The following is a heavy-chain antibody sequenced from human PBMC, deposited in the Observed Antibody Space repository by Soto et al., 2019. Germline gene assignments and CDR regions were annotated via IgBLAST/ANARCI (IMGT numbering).Heavy chain of an antibody. CDR1: GFTLSSYS. D-gene: IGHD3-3*01. Sequence: EEQLVESGGGLVKPGGSLRLSCAASGFTLSSYSMNWVRQAPGKGLEWVSCISSTGSHIFYADSVRGRFTISRDNDNNSLNVHMNSLRAEDTAVYYCARDYGGDFWSGINGMVDWGQGPTVTVSS. V-gene: IGHV3-21*01. J-gene: IGHJ6*02. CDR2: ISSTGSHI. CDR3: ARDYGGDFWSGINGMVD.